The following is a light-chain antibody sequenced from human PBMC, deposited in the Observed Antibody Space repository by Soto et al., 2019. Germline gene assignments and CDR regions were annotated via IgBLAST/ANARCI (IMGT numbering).Light chain of an antibody. CDR1: QGINSY. CDR3: QQINSYRK. J-gene: IGKJ1*01. V-gene: IGKV1-9*01. CDR2: AAS. Sequence: IQLTQSPSSLSASVGDRVTITCRASQGINSYLAWYQQKPGKAPKLLIYAASTLQSGVPSRFSGSGSGTDFTLTISSLQLEDFATYSSQQINSYRKFVQGNKVDIK.